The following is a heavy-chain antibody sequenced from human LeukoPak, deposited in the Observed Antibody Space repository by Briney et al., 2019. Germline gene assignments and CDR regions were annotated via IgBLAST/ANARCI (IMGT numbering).Heavy chain of an antibody. D-gene: IGHD3-16*02. Sequence: GGSLRLSCTTSGFTFSNAWMSWVRQPPGKGLEWVGRIKSKSDGGTTGYAAPVKGRFTISRDDSKNTLYLQLNSLQTEDTAVYYCTTAPYIWGTYGLNFWGQGTLVTVSS. CDR2: IKSKSDGGTT. CDR3: TTAPYIWGTYGLNF. V-gene: IGHV3-15*01. CDR1: GFTFSNAW. J-gene: IGHJ4*02.